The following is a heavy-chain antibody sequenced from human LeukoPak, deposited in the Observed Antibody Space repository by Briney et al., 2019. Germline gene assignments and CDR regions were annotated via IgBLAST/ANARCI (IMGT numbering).Heavy chain of an antibody. V-gene: IGHV4-4*02. CDR2: IYRSGST. Sequence: SETLSLTCAVSGGSISSSNWWSWVRQPPGKGLEWIGEIYRSGSTNYNPSLKSRVTISVDKSKNQFSLKLSSVTAADTAVYYCARGTVTVGGYYYYYYMDVWGKGTTVTVSS. J-gene: IGHJ6*03. D-gene: IGHD4-11*01. CDR3: ARGTVTVGGYYYYYYMDV. CDR1: GGSISSSNW.